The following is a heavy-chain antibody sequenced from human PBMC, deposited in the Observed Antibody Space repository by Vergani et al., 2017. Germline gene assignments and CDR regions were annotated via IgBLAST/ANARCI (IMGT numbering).Heavy chain of an antibody. D-gene: IGHD4-11*01. Sequence: QVQLQESGPGLVKPSQPLSLTCTVSGGPISSGSYYWSWIRQPAGKGLEWIGRIYTSGSPNYNPSLKSRVTISVDTSKSQFSLKLSSVTAADTAVYYCARGDGYSNYDFYYYYMDVWGRGTTVTVSS. CDR3: ARGDGYSNYDFYYYYMDV. V-gene: IGHV4-61*02. CDR1: GGPISSGSYY. CDR2: IYTSGSP. J-gene: IGHJ6*03.